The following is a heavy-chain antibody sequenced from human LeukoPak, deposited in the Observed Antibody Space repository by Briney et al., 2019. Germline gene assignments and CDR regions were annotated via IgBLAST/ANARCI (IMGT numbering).Heavy chain of an antibody. CDR2: IYYSGST. J-gene: IGHJ5*02. CDR3: ARQDGSGSYSNL. V-gene: IGHV4-59*01. CDR1: GGSIRSYH. D-gene: IGHD3-10*01. Sequence: PSETLSLTCTVSGGSIRSYHWSWIRQPPGKGLEWIGYIYYSGSTKYNPSLMSRVTISVDTSKNQFSLKLSSVTAADTAVYYCARQDGSGSYSNLWGQGTLVTVSS.